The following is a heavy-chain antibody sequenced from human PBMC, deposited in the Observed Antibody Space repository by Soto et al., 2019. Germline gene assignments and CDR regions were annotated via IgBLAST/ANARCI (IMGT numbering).Heavy chain of an antibody. CDR1: GGTFSSYA. CDR2: IIPIFGTA. D-gene: IGHD6-19*01. CDR3: ARDSSIAVAGSPYYYYGMDV. J-gene: IGHJ6*02. V-gene: IGHV1-69*13. Sequence: SVKVSCKASGGTFSSYAISWVRQAPGQGLECMGGIIPIFGTANYAQKFQGRVTITADESTSTAYMELSSLRSEDTAVYYCARDSSIAVAGSPYYYYGMDVWGQGTTVTVSS.